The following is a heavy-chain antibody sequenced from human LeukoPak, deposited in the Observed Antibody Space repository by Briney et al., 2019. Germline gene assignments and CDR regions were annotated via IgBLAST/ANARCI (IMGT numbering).Heavy chain of an antibody. V-gene: IGHV3-7*04. CDR1: GLTFSDYW. CDR3: ARGQWLSHY. D-gene: IGHD6-19*01. CDR2: IKQDGSEK. J-gene: IGHJ4*02. Sequence: GGSLRLSCAASGLTFSDYWMSWVRQAPGKGLEWVANIKQDGSEKYYVDSVTGRFTISRDNAKNSLYLQMNSLRAEDTAVYYCARGQWLSHYWGQGTLVTVSS.